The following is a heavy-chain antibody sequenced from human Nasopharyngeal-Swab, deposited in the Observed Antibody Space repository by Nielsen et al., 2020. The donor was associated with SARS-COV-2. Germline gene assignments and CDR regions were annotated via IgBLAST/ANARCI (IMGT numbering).Heavy chain of an antibody. J-gene: IGHJ5*02. D-gene: IGHD3-3*01. CDR3: ARDDFWSGYPLYNWFDP. CDR2: ISAYNGNT. CDR1: GYTFTSYG. V-gene: IGHV1-18*01. Sequence: ASVKVSCKASGYTFTSYGISWVRQAPGQGLEWMGWISAYNGNTNYAQKLQGRVTMTTDTSTSTAYMELRSLRSDDTAVYYCARDDFWSGYPLYNWFDPWGQGTLVTVSP.